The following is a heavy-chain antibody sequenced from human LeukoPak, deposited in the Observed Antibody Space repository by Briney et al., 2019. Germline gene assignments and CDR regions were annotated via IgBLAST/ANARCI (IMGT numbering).Heavy chain of an antibody. Sequence: GRSLRLSCAASGFTFSSYGMHWVRQAPGKGLEWVAVISYDGSNKYYADSVKGRFTISSDNSKNTLYLQMNSLRAEDTAVYYCAKPRSSGWSYYFDYWGQGTLVTVSS. CDR2: ISYDGSNK. CDR3: AKPRSSGWSYYFDY. CDR1: GFTFSSYG. J-gene: IGHJ4*02. D-gene: IGHD6-19*01. V-gene: IGHV3-30*18.